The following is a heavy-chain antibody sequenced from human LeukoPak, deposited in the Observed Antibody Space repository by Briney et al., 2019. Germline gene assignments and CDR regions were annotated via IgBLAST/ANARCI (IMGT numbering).Heavy chain of an antibody. V-gene: IGHV4-59*01. CDR3: ARVIMSSLYYYYMDV. D-gene: IGHD3-3*01. CDR1: GGSISSYY. Sequence: SETLSLTCTVSGGSISSYYWSWIRQPPGKGLEWIGYIYYSGSTNYNPSLKSRVTISVDTSKNKFSLKLSSVTAADTAVYYCARVIMSSLYYYYMDVWGKGTTVTVSS. CDR2: IYYSGST. J-gene: IGHJ6*03.